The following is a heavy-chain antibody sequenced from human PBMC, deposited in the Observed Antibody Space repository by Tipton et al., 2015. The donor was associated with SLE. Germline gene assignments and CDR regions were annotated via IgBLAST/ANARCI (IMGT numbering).Heavy chain of an antibody. CDR3: ARLDAGYWNFDL. CDR1: GGSISRYS. CDR2: IYTSGSS. V-gene: IGHV4-4*09. Sequence: TLSLTCTVSGGSISRYSWSWIRQAPGKGLEWIGYIYTSGSSNYSPSLKSRVTISVDTSKNHFSLKLTSVTAADTAVYYCARLDAGYWNFDLWGRGTLVTVSS. J-gene: IGHJ2*01.